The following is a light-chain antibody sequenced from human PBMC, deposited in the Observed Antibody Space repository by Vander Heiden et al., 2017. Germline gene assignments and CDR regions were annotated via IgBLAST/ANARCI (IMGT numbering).Light chain of an antibody. CDR1: SSDVGAYNY. Sequence: QSALTQPRSVSGSPGQSVAISCTGTSSDVGAYNYVFWYQQHPGKAPKVMIYDVSKRPSGVHDRFSGSKSGNTASLTISGLQAEDEADYYCCSYAGNNRVFGGGTKLTVL. J-gene: IGLJ2*01. CDR2: DVS. V-gene: IGLV2-11*01. CDR3: CSYAGNNRV.